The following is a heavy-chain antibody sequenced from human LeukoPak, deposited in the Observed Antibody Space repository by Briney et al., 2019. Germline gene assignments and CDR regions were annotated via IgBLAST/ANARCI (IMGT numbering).Heavy chain of an antibody. CDR2: MYHSGST. CDR3: ARGNSGWSHYFDY. V-gene: IGHV4-38-2*02. CDR1: GYSISSGYF. J-gene: IGHJ4*02. Sequence: SETLSLTCTVSGYSISSGYFWGWIRQPPGKGLEWIGSMYHSGSTYYNPSLKSRVTTPVDTSENQFSLRLTSVTAADTAVYYCARGNSGWSHYFDYWGQGTLVTVSS. D-gene: IGHD6-19*01.